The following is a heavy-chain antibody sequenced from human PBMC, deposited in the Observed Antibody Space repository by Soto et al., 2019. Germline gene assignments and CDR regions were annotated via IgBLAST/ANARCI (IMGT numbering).Heavy chain of an antibody. J-gene: IGHJ4*02. CDR1: GDSISSYY. CDR3: ALRSMAVVPEY. CDR2: LYYGRSA. Sequence: QVQLQESGPGLVKPSETLSLTCAVSGDSISSYYCMWIRQPPGKGLESIGYLYYGRSANYNPSLRSRVTLSVDTPTNQCSLTLSSMTAADTAVYYCALRSMAVVPEYWGQGTLVTVSS. V-gene: IGHV4-59*01. D-gene: IGHD3-22*01.